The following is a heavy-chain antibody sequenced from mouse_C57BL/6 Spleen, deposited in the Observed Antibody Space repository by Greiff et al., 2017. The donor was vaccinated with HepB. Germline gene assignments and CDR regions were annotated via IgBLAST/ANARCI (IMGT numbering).Heavy chain of an antibody. D-gene: IGHD1-1*01. CDR3: ARGDYGSRGRFAY. V-gene: IGHV1-50*01. Sequence: VQLQESGAELVKPGASVKLSCKASGYTFTSYWMQWVNQRPGQGLEWIGEIDPSDSYTNYNQKFKGKATLTVDTSSSTAYMQLSSLTSEDSAVYYCARGDYGSRGRFAYWGQGTLVTVSA. J-gene: IGHJ3*01. CDR1: GYTFTSYW. CDR2: IDPSDSYT.